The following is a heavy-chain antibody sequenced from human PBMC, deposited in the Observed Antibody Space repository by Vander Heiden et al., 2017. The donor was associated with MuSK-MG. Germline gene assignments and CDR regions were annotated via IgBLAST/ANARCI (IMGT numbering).Heavy chain of an antibody. J-gene: IGHJ6*02. CDR3: ASRQHCSGGSCYYYGMDV. CDR1: GFAFIARA. D-gene: IGHD2-15*01. Sequence: EVQLVDSGGGHVRPGGSLRLSCEASGFAFIARAVNGVRQAPGQGLEWVSSISGASTYYSDSVKGRFSMSRDDAKNSLYLQLNNLRDEDTAVYFCASRQHCSGGSCYYYGMDVWGQGTTVTVSS. CDR2: ISGAST. V-gene: IGHV3-21*06.